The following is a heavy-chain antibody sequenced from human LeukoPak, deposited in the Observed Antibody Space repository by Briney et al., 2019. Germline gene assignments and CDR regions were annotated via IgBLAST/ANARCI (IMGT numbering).Heavy chain of an antibody. CDR2: IFPSGGEI. Sequence: GGSLRLSCAASGFTFSTFAMIWVRQPPGEGLEWVSRIFPSGGEIHYADSVRGRFTISRDNSKSTLSLQMNSLRAEDTAIYYCATYSQVLLPFESWGQGTLVTVSS. D-gene: IGHD5-18*01. J-gene: IGHJ4*02. CDR3: ATYSQVLLPFES. CDR1: GFTFSTFA. V-gene: IGHV3-23*01.